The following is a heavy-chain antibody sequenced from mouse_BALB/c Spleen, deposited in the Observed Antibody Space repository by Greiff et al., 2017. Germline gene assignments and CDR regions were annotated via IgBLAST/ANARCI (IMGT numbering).Heavy chain of an antibody. Sequence: EVKLVESGPELVKPGASVKMSCKASGYTFTSYVMHWVKQKPGQGLEWIGYINPYNDGTKYNEKFKGKATLTSDKSSSTAYMELSSLTSEDSAVYYCARRGLLRPYYFDYWGQGTTLTVSS. J-gene: IGHJ2*01. V-gene: IGHV1-14*01. CDR1: GYTFTSYV. CDR2: INPYNDGT. CDR3: ARRGLLRPYYFDY. D-gene: IGHD1-2*01.